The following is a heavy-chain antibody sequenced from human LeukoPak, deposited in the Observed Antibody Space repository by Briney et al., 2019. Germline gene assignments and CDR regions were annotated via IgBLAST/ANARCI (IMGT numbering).Heavy chain of an antibody. CDR3: ARDVDDSSGYYSDY. CDR1: GYSISSGYY. CDR2: IYHSGST. D-gene: IGHD3-22*01. V-gene: IGHV4-38-2*02. Sequence: PSETLSLTCAVSGYSISSGYYWGWIRQPPGKGLEWIGSIYHSGSTYYNPSLKSRATISVDTSKNQFSLKLSSVTAADTAVYYCARDVDDSSGYYSDYWGQGTLVTVSS. J-gene: IGHJ4*02.